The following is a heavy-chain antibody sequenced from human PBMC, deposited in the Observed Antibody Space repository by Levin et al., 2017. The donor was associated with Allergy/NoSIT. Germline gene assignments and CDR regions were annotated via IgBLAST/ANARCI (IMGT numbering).Heavy chain of an antibody. V-gene: IGHV1-69*06. CDR3: ARTERGYCSSTSCHILLRGGMDV. CDR1: GGTFSSYA. D-gene: IGHD2-2*02. CDR2: IIPIFGTA. J-gene: IGHJ6*02. Sequence: GASVKVSCKASGGTFSSYAISWVRQAPGQGLEWMGGIIPIFGTANYAQKFQGRVTITADKSTSTAYMELSSLRSEDTAVYYCARTERGYCSSTSCHILLRGGMDVWGQGTTVTVSS.